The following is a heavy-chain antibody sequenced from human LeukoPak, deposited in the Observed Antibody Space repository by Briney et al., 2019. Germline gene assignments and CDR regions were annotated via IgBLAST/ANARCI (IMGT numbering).Heavy chain of an antibody. D-gene: IGHD6-6*01. J-gene: IGHJ4*02. Sequence: GGSLRLSCAASGFTFDRSWMSWVRQAPGKGLEWVANIKQDGSEVYYVDSVEGRFTLSRDNANNSLSLQMNSLRGEDTAVYYCVRALGSSSSDFWGQGTLVTVPS. V-gene: IGHV3-7*01. CDR3: VRALGSSSSDF. CDR2: IKQDGSEV. CDR1: GFTFDRSW.